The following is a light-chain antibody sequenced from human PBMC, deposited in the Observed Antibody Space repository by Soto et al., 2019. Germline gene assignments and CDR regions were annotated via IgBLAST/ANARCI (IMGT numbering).Light chain of an antibody. J-gene: IGKJ1*01. CDR1: QSISSTY. CDR3: HQYGSSPWT. CDR2: GAS. V-gene: IGKV3-20*01. Sequence: EIVLTQSPGTLSLSPGERATLSCRASQSISSTYLAWFQQKPGQAPRLLIYGASSRAPGIPDRFSGSGSETDFTLTITRLESEDFAVYSCHQYGSSPWTFGQGTKVDI.